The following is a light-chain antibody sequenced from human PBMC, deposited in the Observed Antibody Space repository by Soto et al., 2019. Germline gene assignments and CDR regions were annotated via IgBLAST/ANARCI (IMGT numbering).Light chain of an antibody. CDR1: SGHSFYA. Sequence: QLVLTQSPSASASLGASVKLTCTLSSGHSFYAIAWHQQQPDTGPRYLIKVNSDGSHSRGDEIPDRFSGSSSGAERYLTISSLQSEDEADYYCQTWGTGIRVFGGGTKLTVL. V-gene: IGLV4-69*01. J-gene: IGLJ3*02. CDR3: QTWGTGIRV. CDR2: VNSDGSH.